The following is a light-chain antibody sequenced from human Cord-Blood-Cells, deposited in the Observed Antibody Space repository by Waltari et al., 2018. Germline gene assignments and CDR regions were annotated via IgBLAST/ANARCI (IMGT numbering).Light chain of an antibody. CDR3: SSYTSSSTYV. Sequence: QPALTQPASVSGSPGQSITISCTGTSSDVGGYNYASWYQQHPGKAPKLMIYDVSNRPSGVSNRFSGSKSGNTASLTISGLQAEDEADYYCSSYTSSSTYVFGTGTKVTVL. CDR2: DVS. CDR1: SSDVGGYNY. V-gene: IGLV2-14*03. J-gene: IGLJ1*01.